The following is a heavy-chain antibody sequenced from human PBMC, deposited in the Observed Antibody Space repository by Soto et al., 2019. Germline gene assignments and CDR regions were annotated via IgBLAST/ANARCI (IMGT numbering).Heavy chain of an antibody. CDR2: IIPIFGTA. D-gene: IGHD2-15*01. CDR1: GGTFSSYA. CDR3: ARDMEDCSGGSCYWFDP. Sequence: SVKVSCKASGGTFSSYAISWVRQAPGQGLEWMGRIIPIFGTANYAQKFQGRVTITADESTSTAYMELSSLRSEDTAVYYCARDMEDCSGGSCYWFDPWGQGTLVTVSS. J-gene: IGHJ5*02. V-gene: IGHV1-69*13.